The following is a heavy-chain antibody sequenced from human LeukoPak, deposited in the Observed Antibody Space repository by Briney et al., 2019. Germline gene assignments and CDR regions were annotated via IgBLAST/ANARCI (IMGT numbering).Heavy chain of an antibody. D-gene: IGHD3-22*01. Sequence: GASVKVSCKASGGTFSSYAISWVRQAPGQGLEWMGGIIPIFGTANYAQKFQGRVTITADESTSTAYMELSSLRSEDTAVYYCASSGYYSVAFDIWGQGTMVTVSS. J-gene: IGHJ3*02. CDR3: ASSGYYSVAFDI. CDR2: IIPIFGTA. CDR1: GGTFSSYA. V-gene: IGHV1-69*01.